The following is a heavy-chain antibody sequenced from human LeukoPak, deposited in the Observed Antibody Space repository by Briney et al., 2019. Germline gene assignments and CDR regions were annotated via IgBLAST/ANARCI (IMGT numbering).Heavy chain of an antibody. Sequence: SGPTLVNPTQTLTLTCTFSGISHSNSEEAVGWIRQPPGKALEWLALIYWKDEERYTPSLRTRLSITKDMSKNQVVLTMTDMDPVDTGTYYCALRLGWYPHFFDFWGPGTLVTVSS. CDR2: IYWKDEE. CDR3: ALRLGWYPHFFDF. CDR1: GISHSNSEEA. D-gene: IGHD1-14*01. J-gene: IGHJ4*02. V-gene: IGHV2-5*01.